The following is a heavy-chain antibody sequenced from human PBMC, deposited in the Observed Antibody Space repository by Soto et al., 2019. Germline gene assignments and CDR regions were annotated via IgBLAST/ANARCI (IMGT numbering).Heavy chain of an antibody. CDR3: ARDRYYGSGSYNYFDY. Sequence: QVQLVQSGAEVKEPGASVKVSCKASGYAFTKYTMHWVRQAPGQRLEWMGWINAGNGNTKYSQKFQGRVTITRDASANTVYMELSSLRSEDTALYYCARDRYYGSGSYNYFDYWGQGTPVTFSS. J-gene: IGHJ4*02. V-gene: IGHV1-3*01. D-gene: IGHD3-10*01. CDR1: GYAFTKYT. CDR2: INAGNGNT.